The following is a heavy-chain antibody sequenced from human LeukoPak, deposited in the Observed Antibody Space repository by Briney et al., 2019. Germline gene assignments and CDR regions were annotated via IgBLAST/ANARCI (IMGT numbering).Heavy chain of an antibody. J-gene: IGHJ6*02. Sequence: GGSLRLSCAASGFTVSSNYMSWVRQAPGKGLEWVSVIYSGGSTYYADSVKGRFTISRDNSKNTLYLQMNSLRAEDTAVYYCARARYCSGGSCYPPLDYGMDVWGQGTTVTVSS. CDR3: ARARYCSGGSCYPPLDYGMDV. CDR2: IYSGGST. D-gene: IGHD2-15*01. V-gene: IGHV3-66*01. CDR1: GFTVSSNY.